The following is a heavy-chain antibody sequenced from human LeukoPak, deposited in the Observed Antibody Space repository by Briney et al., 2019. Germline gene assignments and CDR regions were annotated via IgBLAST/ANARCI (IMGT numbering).Heavy chain of an antibody. CDR2: IIPILGIA. CDR1: GGTFISYA. V-gene: IGHV1-69*04. CDR3: ASSFRYSGYDMQNYYFDY. D-gene: IGHD5-12*01. Sequence: ASVKVSCKASGGTFISYAISWVRQAPGQGLEWMGRIIPILGIANYAQKFQGRVTITADKSTSTAYMELSSLRSEDTAVYYCASSFRYSGYDMQNYYFDYWGQGTLVTVSS. J-gene: IGHJ4*02.